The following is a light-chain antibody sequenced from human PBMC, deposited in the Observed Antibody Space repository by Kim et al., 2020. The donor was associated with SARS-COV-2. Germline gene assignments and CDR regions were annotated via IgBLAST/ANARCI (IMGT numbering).Light chain of an antibody. Sequence: QAGLTQPPSVSKGLRQTATLTCTGNSNNVGDQGAAWLQQHQGHPPKLLSYRNNKRPSGISERFSASRSRNTASLTITGLHPEDEADYYCSAWDNNLSAWVFGGGTPLTVL. J-gene: IGLJ3*02. CDR3: SAWDNNLSAWV. CDR2: RNN. CDR1: SNNVGDQG. V-gene: IGLV10-54*01.